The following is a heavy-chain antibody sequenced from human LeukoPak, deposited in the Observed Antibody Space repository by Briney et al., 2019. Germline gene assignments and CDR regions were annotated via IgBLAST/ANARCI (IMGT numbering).Heavy chain of an antibody. CDR3: AREGYYGSGSPPSLYFDY. V-gene: IGHV3-30*03. Sequence: GGSLRLSCAASGFTFSSYAMSWVRQAPGKGLEWVAVTSSDLNVKLYADSVKGRFTISRDNSRSTLYLQMNSLRPEDTAIYYCAREGYYGSGSPPSLYFDYWGQGTLVTVSS. CDR1: GFTFSSYA. D-gene: IGHD3-10*01. J-gene: IGHJ4*02. CDR2: TSSDLNVK.